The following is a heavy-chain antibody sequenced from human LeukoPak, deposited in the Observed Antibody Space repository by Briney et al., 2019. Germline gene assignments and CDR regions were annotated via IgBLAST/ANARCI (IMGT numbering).Heavy chain of an antibody. CDR3: AVAYSYGRDTFDI. Sequence: ASVKVSCKASGYIFTNYFIHWVRQAPGQGLEWMGIINPSGGSTRYAEKFQGTITMTRDTSTSTVYMELRSLRSEDTAVYYCAVAYSYGRDTFDIWGQGTMVTVTS. CDR2: INPSGGST. V-gene: IGHV1-46*01. D-gene: IGHD5-18*01. CDR1: GYIFTNYF. J-gene: IGHJ3*02.